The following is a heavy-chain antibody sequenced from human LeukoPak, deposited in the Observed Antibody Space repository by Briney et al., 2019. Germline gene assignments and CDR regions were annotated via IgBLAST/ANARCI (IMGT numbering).Heavy chain of an antibody. V-gene: IGHV3-66*01. Sequence: GGSLRLSCAASGFNITSNYMNWVRQAPGKGLEWVAIIYSGGFTYYRDSVKGRFTIYRDNSKNTVYLQMNSLRAEDTAVYYCARKGGYSYAAAFDIWGQGTMVTVSS. CDR1: GFNITSNY. CDR3: ARKGGYSYAAAFDI. J-gene: IGHJ3*02. D-gene: IGHD5-18*01. CDR2: IYSGGFT.